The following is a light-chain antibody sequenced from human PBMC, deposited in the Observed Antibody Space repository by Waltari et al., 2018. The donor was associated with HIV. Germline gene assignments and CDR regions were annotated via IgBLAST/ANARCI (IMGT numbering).Light chain of an antibody. CDR3: GTWDSSLSSYV. CDR2: ENN. Sequence: SLSTQPPPVSASPAPEVTIPCTGSSSHISTNSRYWYQQLPGTAPKLLIYENNKRPSGIPDRFSGSKSGTSATLGITGLQTGDEADYYCGTWDSSLSSYVFGTGTKVTVL. CDR1: SSHISTNS. J-gene: IGLJ1*01. V-gene: IGLV1-51*02.